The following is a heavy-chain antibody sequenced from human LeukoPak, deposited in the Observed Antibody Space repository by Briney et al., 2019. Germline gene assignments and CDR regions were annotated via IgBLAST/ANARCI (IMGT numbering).Heavy chain of an antibody. J-gene: IGHJ4*02. CDR3: ARAPDSDSGYDYIDY. CDR1: GYTFTNHY. CDR2: IDPIDSYT. V-gene: IGHV5-10-1*01. D-gene: IGHD5-12*01. Sequence: GESLNISFKGSGYTFTNHYIRWVRKMPGTVLGCMGKIDPIDSYTNYSSSFQGHVTISADKSISTAYLQWSSLKASDTAMYYCARAPDSDSGYDYIDYWGQGTLVTVSP.